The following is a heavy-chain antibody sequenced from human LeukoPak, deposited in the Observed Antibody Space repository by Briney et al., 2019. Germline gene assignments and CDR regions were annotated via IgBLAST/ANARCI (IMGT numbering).Heavy chain of an antibody. CDR3: ARDLTGYYGSGKWYYYAMDV. J-gene: IGHJ6*01. Sequence: GASVKVSCKASGGTFSNYAITWVRQAPGQGLEWMGGIIPIFNTATYARKLQGGVTITADESTSTVYMELSSLRSEDTAVYYCARDLTGYYGSGKWYYYAMDVWGQGTTVIVSS. CDR2: IIPIFNTA. D-gene: IGHD3-10*01. V-gene: IGHV1-69*13. CDR1: GGTFSNYA.